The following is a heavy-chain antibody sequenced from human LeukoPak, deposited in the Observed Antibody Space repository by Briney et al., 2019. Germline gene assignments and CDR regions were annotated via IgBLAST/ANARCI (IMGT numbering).Heavy chain of an antibody. Sequence: GGSLRLSCAASGFTFSSYGMSWVRQAPGKGLEWVSAISGSGGSTYYADSVKGRFTISRDNSKNTLYLQMNSLRAEDTAVYYCAKAPDYYGSGSYGVDYWGQGTLVTVSS. CDR3: AKAPDYYGSGSYGVDY. CDR1: GFTFSSYG. V-gene: IGHV3-23*01. D-gene: IGHD3-10*01. CDR2: ISGSGGST. J-gene: IGHJ4*02.